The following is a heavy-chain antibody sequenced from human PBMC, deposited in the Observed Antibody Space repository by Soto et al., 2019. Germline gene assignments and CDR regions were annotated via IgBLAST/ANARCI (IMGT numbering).Heavy chain of an antibody. V-gene: IGHV1-69*02. CDR3: ARFIPDSSGHYGLFYI. CDR1: GGTFSSYT. Sequence: SVKVSCKASGGTFSSYTISWVRQAPGQGLEWMGRIIPILGIANYAQKFQGRVTITADKSTSTAYMELSSLRSEDTAVYYCARFIPDSSGHYGLFYIWGQGSSVPVSS. CDR2: IIPILGIA. D-gene: IGHD6-19*01. J-gene: IGHJ3*02.